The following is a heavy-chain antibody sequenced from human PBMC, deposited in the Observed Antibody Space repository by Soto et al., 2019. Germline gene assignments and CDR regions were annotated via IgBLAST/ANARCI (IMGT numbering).Heavy chain of an antibody. V-gene: IGHV3-33*01. CDR2: IWYDGSNK. CDR3: ARDLADGYYYYGMDV. D-gene: IGHD6-25*01. J-gene: IGHJ6*02. Sequence: AGSLRLSCAASGFTFSSYGMHWVRQDPGRGLEWVAGIWYDGSNKYYADSVKGRFTISRDNSKNTLYLQMNSLRAEDKAVYYCARDLADGYYYYGMDVWGQGTPVTVSS. CDR1: GFTFSSYG.